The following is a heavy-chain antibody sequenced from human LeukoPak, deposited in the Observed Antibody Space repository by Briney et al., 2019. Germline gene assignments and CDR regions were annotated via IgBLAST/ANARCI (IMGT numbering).Heavy chain of an antibody. CDR3: ARATGGSSTKSYYFDY. J-gene: IGHJ4*02. CDR1: GFSFSNAW. D-gene: IGHD6-6*01. V-gene: IGHV3-48*04. CDR2: ISSRGSTI. Sequence: AGGSLRLSCAASGFSFSNAWMNWVRQAPGKGLEWVSYISSRGSTIYYADSVKGRFTISRDNAKNSLYLQMNSLRAEDTAVYYCARATGGSSTKSYYFDYWGQGTLVTVSS.